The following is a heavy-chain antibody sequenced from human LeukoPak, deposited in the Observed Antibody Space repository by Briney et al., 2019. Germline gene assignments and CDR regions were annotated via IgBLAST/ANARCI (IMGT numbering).Heavy chain of an antibody. J-gene: IGHJ3*02. CDR1: GFTFSSYA. D-gene: IGHD1-26*01. Sequence: GGSLRLSCAASGFTFSSYAMSWVRQAPGKGLEWVSAISGSGTSTYYADSVKGRFTISRDNSKNTLYLKMNSLRADDTAVYYCAKGGGSYSGSDIWGQGTMVTVSS. CDR3: AKGGGSYSGSDI. V-gene: IGHV3-23*01. CDR2: ISGSGTST.